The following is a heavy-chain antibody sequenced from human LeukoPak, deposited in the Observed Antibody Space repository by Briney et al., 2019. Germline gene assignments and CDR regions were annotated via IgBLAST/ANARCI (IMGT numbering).Heavy chain of an antibody. Sequence: GGSLRLSCAASGFTFSSYDMHWVRQATGKGLEWASAIATGGDTYYPGSVKGRFTISRENAKNSLYLQMNSLRDGDTAVYYCARGRYCSGTNCYTPYYYGMDVWGQGTTVTVSS. CDR3: ARGRYCSGTNCYTPYYYGMDV. D-gene: IGHD2-2*02. CDR2: IATGGDT. CDR1: GFTFSSYD. J-gene: IGHJ6*02. V-gene: IGHV3-13*01.